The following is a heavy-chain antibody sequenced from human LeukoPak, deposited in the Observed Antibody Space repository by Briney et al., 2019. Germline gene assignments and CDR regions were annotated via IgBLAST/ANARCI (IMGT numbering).Heavy chain of an antibody. Sequence: GGSLRLSCAASGFTFSSYEMNWVRQAPGKGLEWVSVIYSGGSTYYADSVKGRFTISRDNSKNTLYLQMNSLRAEDTAVYYCARDHQDSGSYKDAFDIWGQGTMVTVSS. CDR3: ARDHQDSGSYKDAFDI. CDR1: GFTFSSYE. CDR2: IYSGGST. J-gene: IGHJ3*02. V-gene: IGHV3-66*01. D-gene: IGHD1-26*01.